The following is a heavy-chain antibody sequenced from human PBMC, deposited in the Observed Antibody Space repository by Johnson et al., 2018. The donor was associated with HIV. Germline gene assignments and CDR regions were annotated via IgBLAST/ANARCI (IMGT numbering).Heavy chain of an antibody. CDR1: GFTVSSNY. CDR2: IYSGGST. V-gene: IGHV3-66*02. D-gene: IGHD6-13*01. CDR3: ASDFAAAVGDAFDI. J-gene: IGHJ3*02. Sequence: VQLVESGGCLVQPGGSLRLSCAASGFTVSSNYMSWVRQAPGKGLEWVSVIYSGGSTYYADSVKGRFTISRDNSKNTLYLQMNSLRAEDTAVYYCASDFAAAVGDAFDIWGQGTMVTVSS.